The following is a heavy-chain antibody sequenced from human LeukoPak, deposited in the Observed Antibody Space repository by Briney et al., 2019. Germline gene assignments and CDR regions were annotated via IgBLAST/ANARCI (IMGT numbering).Heavy chain of an antibody. J-gene: IGHJ5*02. CDR1: GGSISSYY. CDR2: IYYSGST. V-gene: IGHV4-59*08. Sequence: KPSETLSLTCTVSGGSISSYYWSWIRQPPGKGLEWLGYIYYSGSTNYNPSLKSRVTISVDTSKNQFSLKLSSVTAADTAVYYCARHVESATMIVAGWFDPWGQGTLVTVSS. CDR3: ARHVESATMIVAGWFDP. D-gene: IGHD3-22*01.